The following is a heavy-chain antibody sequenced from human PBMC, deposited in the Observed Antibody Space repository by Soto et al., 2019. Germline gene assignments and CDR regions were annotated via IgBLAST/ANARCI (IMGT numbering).Heavy chain of an antibody. CDR2: INHSGST. V-gene: IGHV4-34*01. Sequence: GYHCSMNRQPPGKGLEWIGVINHSGSTNYDPSLKSRVTISIDTSKNQVSLTLSSVTAADTAVYYCARGEPRFMEWLLLSEYFDPWGQGTLVTVSS. CDR3: ARGEPRFMEWLLLSEYFDP. D-gene: IGHD3-3*01. CDR1: GYH. J-gene: IGHJ5*02.